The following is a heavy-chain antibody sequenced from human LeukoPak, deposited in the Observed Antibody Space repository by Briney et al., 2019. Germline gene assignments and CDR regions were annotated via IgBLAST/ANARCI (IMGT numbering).Heavy chain of an antibody. V-gene: IGHV3-13*04. CDR2: IGTAGDT. Sequence: GGSLRLSCAASGFTFTNYDMHWVRQAIGKGLEWVSSIGTAGDTYYLGSVKGRFTISRENAKNSLYLQMDSLRAGDTAVYYCARFGGTDGFFDIWGQGTMVTVSS. CDR1: GFTFTNYD. CDR3: ARFGGTDGFFDI. D-gene: IGHD3-10*01. J-gene: IGHJ3*02.